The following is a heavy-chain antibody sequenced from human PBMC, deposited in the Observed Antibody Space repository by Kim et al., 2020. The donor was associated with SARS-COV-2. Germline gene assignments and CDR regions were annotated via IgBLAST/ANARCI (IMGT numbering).Heavy chain of an antibody. V-gene: IGHV3-23*01. D-gene: IGHD6-13*01. CDR3: AKEIYSSYYYGMDV. Sequence: ADSVKGRFTISRDNSKNTLYLQMNSLRAEDTAVYYCAKEIYSSYYYGMDVWGQGTTVTVSS. J-gene: IGHJ6*02.